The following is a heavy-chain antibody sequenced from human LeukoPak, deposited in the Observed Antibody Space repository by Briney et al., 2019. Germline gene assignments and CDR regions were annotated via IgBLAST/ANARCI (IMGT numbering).Heavy chain of an antibody. Sequence: SGTLSLTCTVSGASISSSNWWTWVRQPPGEALEWIGETYHAGSTKYNPSLKSRLTISVDKSSNSFSLSLTSVTAADTAFYYCARAAAVTGQFDFWGQGTLVTVSS. CDR1: GASISSSNW. J-gene: IGHJ4*02. CDR2: TYHAGST. V-gene: IGHV4-4*02. D-gene: IGHD6-19*01. CDR3: ARAAAVTGQFDF.